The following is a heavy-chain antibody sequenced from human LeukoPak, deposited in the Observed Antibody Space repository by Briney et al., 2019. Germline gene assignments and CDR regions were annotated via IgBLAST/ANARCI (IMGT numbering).Heavy chain of an antibody. J-gene: IGHJ4*02. CDR1: GYTFTGYY. Sequence: GASVNVSCKASGYTFTGYYMHWVRQAPGQGLEWMGWINPSSGDTNYAQKLQGRVTMTRDTSISTAYMELSRLKSDDTAVYYCAASYDFWGGYLNHDYWGQGTLVTVSS. CDR2: INPSSGDT. CDR3: AASYDFWGGYLNHDY. V-gene: IGHV1-2*02. D-gene: IGHD3-3*01.